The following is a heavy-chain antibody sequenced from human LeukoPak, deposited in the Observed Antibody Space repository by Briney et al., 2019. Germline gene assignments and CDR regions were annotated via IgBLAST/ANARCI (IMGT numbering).Heavy chain of an antibody. CDR2: IHPGDSDT. CDR3: ARRYSGHDAFDI. Sequence: GESLKISCKGSGYSFTNYWIGWVRQMPGKGLEWMGIIHPGDSDTTYSPPFQGQVTISGDKSITTAYLQWSSLKASDTAMYYCARRYSGHDAFDIWGQGTMVTVSA. D-gene: IGHD3-16*02. V-gene: IGHV5-51*01. CDR1: GYSFTNYW. J-gene: IGHJ3*02.